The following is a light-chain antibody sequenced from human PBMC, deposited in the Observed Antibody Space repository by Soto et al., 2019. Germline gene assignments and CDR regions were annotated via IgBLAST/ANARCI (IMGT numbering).Light chain of an antibody. CDR1: SSNIGSHT. J-gene: IGLJ1*01. CDR3: AAWDDSLIGYV. V-gene: IGLV1-44*01. CDR2: RDS. Sequence: QSVLTQAPSASGTPGQRVTISCSGSSSNIGSHTVNWYQHLPGTAPKLVICRDSQRPSGVPDRFSGSKSGTSASLAISGLQSEDEAEYYCAAWDDSLIGYVFGTGTKVTVL.